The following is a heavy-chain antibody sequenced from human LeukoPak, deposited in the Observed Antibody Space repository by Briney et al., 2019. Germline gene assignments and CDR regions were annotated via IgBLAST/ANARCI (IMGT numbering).Heavy chain of an antibody. CDR3: AKAHPQRYYYDSSGYWFDP. Sequence: GGSLRLSCAASGFTFSSYAMSWVRQAPGKGLEWVSAISGSGGSTYYADSVKGRFTISRDNSKNTLYLQMNSLRAEDTAVYYCAKAHPQRYYYDSSGYWFDPWGQGTLVTVSS. CDR2: ISGSGGST. CDR1: GFTFSSYA. D-gene: IGHD3-22*01. J-gene: IGHJ5*02. V-gene: IGHV3-23*01.